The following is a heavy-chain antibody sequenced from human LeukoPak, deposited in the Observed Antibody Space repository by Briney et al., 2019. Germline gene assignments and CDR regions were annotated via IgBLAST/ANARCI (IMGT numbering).Heavy chain of an antibody. D-gene: IGHD6-13*01. CDR2: IYTSGST. J-gene: IGHJ4*02. V-gene: IGHV4-4*07. CDR1: GGSISSYY. Sequence: SETLSLTCTVSGGSISSYYWSWIRQPAGKGLEWIGRIYTSGSTNYNPSLKSRVTMSVDTSKNQFSLKLSSVTAADTAVYYRARDYEAAAGHYHLYYFDYWGQGTLVTVSS. CDR3: ARDYEAAAGHYHLYYFDY.